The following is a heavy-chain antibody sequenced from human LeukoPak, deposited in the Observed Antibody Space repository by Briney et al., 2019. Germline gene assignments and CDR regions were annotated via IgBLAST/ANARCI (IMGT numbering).Heavy chain of an antibody. CDR1: GFTFSSYS. D-gene: IGHD2-2*01. V-gene: IGHV3-21*01. Sequence: GGSLRLSCAASGFTFSSYSMNWVRQAPGKGLEWVSSISSSSSYIYYADSVKGRFTISRDNAKNSLYLQMNSLRAEDTAVYYCARDPSIVVVPAARRNWFDPWGQGTLVTVSS. CDR3: ARDPSIVVVPAARRNWFDP. CDR2: ISSSSSYI. J-gene: IGHJ5*02.